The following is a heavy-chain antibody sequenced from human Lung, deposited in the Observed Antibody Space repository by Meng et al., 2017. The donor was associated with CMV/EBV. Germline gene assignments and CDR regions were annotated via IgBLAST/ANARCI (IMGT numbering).Heavy chain of an antibody. Sequence: GESLKISCKGSGYSFTSYWIGWVRQMPGKGLEWMGIIYPGDSDTRYSPSFQGQVTISADKSISTAYLQWSSLKASDTAMYYCARQSSLGYCSSTSCYSYYGMDVWXQGTXVTVSS. CDR2: IYPGDSDT. J-gene: IGHJ6*02. V-gene: IGHV5-51*01. CDR1: GYSFTSYW. CDR3: ARQSSLGYCSSTSCYSYYGMDV. D-gene: IGHD2-2*02.